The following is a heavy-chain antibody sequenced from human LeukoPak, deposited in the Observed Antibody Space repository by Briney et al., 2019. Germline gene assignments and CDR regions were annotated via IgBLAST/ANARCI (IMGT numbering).Heavy chain of an antibody. CDR2: IYSGGNT. J-gene: IGHJ3*02. CDR1: GFSVSSNY. Sequence: GGSLRLSCAASGFSVSSNYMSWVRQVPGKGLEWVSIIYSGGNTYYADSVKGRFTISRHNSKNTLYLQMNSLRDEDTAMYYCARDRNAFDIWGQGTKVTVSS. CDR3: ARDRNAFDI. V-gene: IGHV3-53*04.